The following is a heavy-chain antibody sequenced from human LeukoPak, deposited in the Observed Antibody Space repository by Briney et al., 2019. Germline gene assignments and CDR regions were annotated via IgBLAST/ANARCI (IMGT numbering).Heavy chain of an antibody. Sequence: PETLSLTCTVSGGSISSYYWSWIRQPPGKGLEWIGYIYYSGSTNYNPSLKSRVTISVDTSKNRFSLRLRSVTAADTAIYYCARRTGSYFGQFDSWGQGTLVTVSS. CDR3: ARRTGSYFGQFDS. CDR1: GGSISSYY. CDR2: IYYSGST. J-gene: IGHJ4*02. V-gene: IGHV4-59*01. D-gene: IGHD3-10*01.